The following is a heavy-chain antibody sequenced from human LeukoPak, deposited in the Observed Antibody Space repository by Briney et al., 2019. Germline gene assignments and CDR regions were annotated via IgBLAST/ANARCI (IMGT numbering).Heavy chain of an antibody. CDR2: ISADGSVT. CDR3: ARIGGSGSYSGHYFDH. CDR1: GFTFSTYW. Sequence: GGSLRLSCAASGFTFSTYWMHWVRRAPGKGLVWVSRISADGSVTSYADSVKGRFTISRDNAKNTMYLQMNSLRAEDTAVYYCARIGGSGSYSGHYFDHWGQGTLVTVSS. J-gene: IGHJ4*02. V-gene: IGHV3-74*01. D-gene: IGHD3-10*01.